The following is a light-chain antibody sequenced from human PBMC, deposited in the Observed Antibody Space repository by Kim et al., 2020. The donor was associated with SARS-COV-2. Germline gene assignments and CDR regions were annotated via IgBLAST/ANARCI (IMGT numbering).Light chain of an antibody. CDR1: QSVNNY. J-gene: IGKJ4*01. V-gene: IGKV3-11*01. CDR3: QHRKNWPVT. CDR2: DVS. Sequence: EVVLTQSPATLSLSPGDRATLSCRASQSVNNYLAWYQQKRGRPPRLLLYDVSNRATGIPARFSGSGSGTDFTLTISSLEPEDFAVYYCQHRKNWPVTFGGGTKVDIK.